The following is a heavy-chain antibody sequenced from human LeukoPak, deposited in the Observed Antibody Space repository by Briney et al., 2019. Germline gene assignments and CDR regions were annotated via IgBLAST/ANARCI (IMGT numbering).Heavy chain of an antibody. CDR3: ARAQTYGDSRLLLDY. CDR2: ISYDGSSK. D-gene: IGHD2-21*02. CDR1: GFTFSTYA. Sequence: GGSLRLSCAASGFTFSTYAMHWVRQAPGKGLEWVAVISYDGSSKYYADSVKGRFTISRDNSKNTLYLQMNSLRAEDTAVYYCARAQTYGDSRLLLDYWGQGTLVTVSS. V-gene: IGHV3-30*04. J-gene: IGHJ4*02.